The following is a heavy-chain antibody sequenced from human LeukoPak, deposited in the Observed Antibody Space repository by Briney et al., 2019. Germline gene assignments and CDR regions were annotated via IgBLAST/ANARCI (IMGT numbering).Heavy chain of an antibody. CDR1: GFTFSSYA. D-gene: IGHD3-10*01. Sequence: GGSLRLSCAASGFTFSSYAMSWVRQAPGKGLEWVSAISGSGGSTYYADSVKGRFTISRDNSKNMLYLQMNSLRAEDTAVYYCAKLHYGSGSYYIIYYFDYWGQGTLVTVSS. CDR3: AKLHYGSGSYYIIYYFDY. V-gene: IGHV3-23*01. J-gene: IGHJ4*02. CDR2: ISGSGGST.